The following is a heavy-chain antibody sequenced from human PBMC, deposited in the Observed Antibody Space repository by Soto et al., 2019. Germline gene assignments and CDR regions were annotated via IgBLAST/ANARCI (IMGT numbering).Heavy chain of an antibody. D-gene: IGHD3-22*01. CDR3: TRDGEHYYDTSGYYRAGP. CDR1: GFTFTSYR. V-gene: IGHV3-74*01. CDR2: INSDGSST. J-gene: IGHJ5*02. Sequence: EVQLVESGGGLVQPGGSLRLSCAASGFTFTSYRMHWVRQAPGKGLVWVSRINSDGSSTTYADSVKGRFTISRDNAKNMLSLQMNSLRAEDTAVYYCTRDGEHYYDTSGYYRAGPWGQGTLVTVSS.